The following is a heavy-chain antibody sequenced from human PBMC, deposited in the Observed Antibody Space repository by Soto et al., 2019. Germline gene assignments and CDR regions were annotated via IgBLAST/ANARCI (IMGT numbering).Heavy chain of an antibody. Sequence: EVQLLESGGGLVQPGGSLRLSCAASGFTFSSYAMSWVRQAPGKGLEWVSAISGSGGSTYYADSVKGRFTISRDNSKNTLDLQMNSLRAEDKAVYYCAKDRRVSRCGMDVWGQGTTVTVSS. CDR3: AKDRRVSRCGMDV. D-gene: IGHD2-8*01. J-gene: IGHJ6*02. V-gene: IGHV3-23*01. CDR1: GFTFSSYA. CDR2: ISGSGGST.